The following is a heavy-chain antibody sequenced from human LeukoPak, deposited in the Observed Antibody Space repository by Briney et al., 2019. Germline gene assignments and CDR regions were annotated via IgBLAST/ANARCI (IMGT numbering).Heavy chain of an antibody. V-gene: IGHV3-23*01. J-gene: IGHJ6*03. Sequence: RGSLRLSCAASGFTFSNYAMNWVRQAPGRGLEWVSGFSGSGGTTYYADSVKGRFTISRDNSKNTLYLQMNSLRVEDTAVYYCANGNRCTSPNCLGYYYFYMDVWGKGTTVTVSS. D-gene: IGHD2-8*01. CDR3: ANGNRCTSPNCLGYYYFYMDV. CDR2: FSGSGGTT. CDR1: GFTFSNYA.